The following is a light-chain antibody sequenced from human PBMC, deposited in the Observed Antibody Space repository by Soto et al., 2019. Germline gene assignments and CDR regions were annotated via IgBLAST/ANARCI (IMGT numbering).Light chain of an antibody. CDR3: QQSYSSPYN. CDR1: QKISNY. CDR2: AAY. V-gene: IGKV1-39*01. J-gene: IGKJ2*01. Sequence: DIQMTQSPSSLSASVGDRVTITCRASQKISNYLNWYQQKPGKAPRVLIFAAYRLQSGVPSRFSGSGSGTDFTLTISSLQPEDFATYFCQQSYSSPYNFAQGTKVDIK.